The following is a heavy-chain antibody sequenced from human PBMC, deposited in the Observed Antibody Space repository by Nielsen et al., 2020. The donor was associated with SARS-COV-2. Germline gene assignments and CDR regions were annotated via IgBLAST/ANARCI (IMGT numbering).Heavy chain of an antibody. Sequence: GESLKISCAASGFTFDDYGMSWVRQAPGKGLEWVSGINWNGGSTGYADSVKGRFTISRDNAKNSLYLQMNSLRAEDTALYHCARDKGYSYEWGTNWFDPWGQETLVTVSS. CDR2: INWNGGST. CDR3: ARDKGYSYEWGTNWFDP. V-gene: IGHV3-20*01. CDR1: GFTFDDYG. J-gene: IGHJ5*02. D-gene: IGHD5-18*01.